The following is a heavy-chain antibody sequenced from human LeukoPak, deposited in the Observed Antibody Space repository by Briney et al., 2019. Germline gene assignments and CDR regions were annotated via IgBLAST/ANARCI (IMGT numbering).Heavy chain of an antibody. CDR2: MNPNSGNT. D-gene: IGHD2-15*01. J-gene: IGHJ1*01. CDR1: GYTFTSYD. V-gene: IGHV1-8*01. CDR3: ASMAEEKYCSGGSCSWGTR. Sequence: ASVKVSCKAPGYTFTSYDINWVRQATGQGLEWMGWMNPNSGNTGYAQKFQGRVTMTRNTSISTAYMELSSLRSEDTAVYYCASMAEEKYCSGGSCSWGTRWGQGTLVTVSS.